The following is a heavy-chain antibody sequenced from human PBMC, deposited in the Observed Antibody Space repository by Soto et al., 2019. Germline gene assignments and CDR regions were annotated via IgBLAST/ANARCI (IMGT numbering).Heavy chain of an antibody. Sequence: SETLSLTCAVSGGSISSGGYSWSWIRQPPGKGLEWIGYIYHSGSTYYNPSLKSRVAISVDRSKNQFSLKLSSVTAADTAVYYCAAGGGLPRYYWGQGTLVTVSS. D-gene: IGHD5-12*01. J-gene: IGHJ4*02. CDR1: GGSISSGGYS. CDR2: IYHSGST. V-gene: IGHV4-30-2*01. CDR3: AAGGGLPRYY.